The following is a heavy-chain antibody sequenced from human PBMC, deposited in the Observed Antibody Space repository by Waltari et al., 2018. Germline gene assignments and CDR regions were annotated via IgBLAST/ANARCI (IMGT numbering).Heavy chain of an antibody. CDR1: GYTFTYYA. J-gene: IGHJ5*02. V-gene: IGHV7-4-1*02. CDR3: AREVVPPHTIVVNWFDP. D-gene: IGHD2-2*01. Sequence: QVQLAQSGSELKKPGAYVKISCKASGYTFTYYAITWVRQAPGQGLELMGWITTNTGNPTDAQGFTGRFVFSVDTSVSTAYLQITSLKTEDSAVYYCAREVVPPHTIVVNWFDPWGQGTLVTVSS. CDR2: ITTNTGNP.